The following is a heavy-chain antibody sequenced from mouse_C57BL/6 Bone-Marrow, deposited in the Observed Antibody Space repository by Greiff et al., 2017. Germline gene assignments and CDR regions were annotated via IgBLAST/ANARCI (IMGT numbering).Heavy chain of an antibody. D-gene: IGHD2-3*01. CDR2: ISSGSSTL. Sequence: EVKLVESGGGLVKPGGSLKLSCAASGFTFSDYGMHWVRQAPEKGLEWVAYISSGSSTLYYADTVKGRFTISRDNAKNTLFLQMTSLRSEDTAMYYCARWLLRWYFDVWGTGTTVTVSS. CDR1: GFTFSDYG. V-gene: IGHV5-17*01. CDR3: ARWLLRWYFDV. J-gene: IGHJ1*03.